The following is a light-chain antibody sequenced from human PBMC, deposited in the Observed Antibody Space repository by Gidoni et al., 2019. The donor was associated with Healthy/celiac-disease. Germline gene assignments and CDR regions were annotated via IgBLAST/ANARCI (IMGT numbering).Light chain of an antibody. Sequence: EIVMTQSPATLSVSPGERATLSCRASPSVSSNLAWYQQKPGQAPRLLIYGASTRATVIPARFRGRGSGTVFTLTMSILQSEDVAVYYGQQYMYWTFGQGTKVEIK. CDR2: GAS. J-gene: IGKJ1*01. CDR3: QQYMYWT. CDR1: PSVSSN. V-gene: IGKV3-15*01.